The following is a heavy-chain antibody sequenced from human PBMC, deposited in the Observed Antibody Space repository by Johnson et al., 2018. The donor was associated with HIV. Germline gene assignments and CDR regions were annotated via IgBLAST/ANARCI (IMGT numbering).Heavy chain of an antibody. V-gene: IGHV3-33*03. CDR3: AKDQHGPLVPTVMRDDAFDI. CDR1: GFTFNSYA. D-gene: IGHD5-12*01. Sequence: VQLVESGGGVVQPGRSLRLFCAASGFTFNSYAMHWVRQAPGKGLEWVAFIRFDGTNKYYADSVKGRFTVSRDNSKNAVYLQMNSLGAGDTAVYYCAKDQHGPLVPTVMRDDAFDIWGQGTMVTVSS. J-gene: IGHJ3*02. CDR2: IRFDGTNK.